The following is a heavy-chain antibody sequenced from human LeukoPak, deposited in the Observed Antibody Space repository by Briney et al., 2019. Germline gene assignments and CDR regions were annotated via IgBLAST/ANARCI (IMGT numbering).Heavy chain of an antibody. CDR3: ARRMYYYGSGSHDY. J-gene: IGHJ4*02. Sequence: SETLSLTCAVYGGSFSGYYWSWIRQPPGKGLEWIGEINHSGSTNYNPSLKSRVTISVDTSKNQFSLKLSSVTAADTAVYYCARRMYYYGSGSHDYWGQGTLVTVSS. CDR1: GGSFSGYY. D-gene: IGHD3-10*01. V-gene: IGHV4-34*01. CDR2: INHSGST.